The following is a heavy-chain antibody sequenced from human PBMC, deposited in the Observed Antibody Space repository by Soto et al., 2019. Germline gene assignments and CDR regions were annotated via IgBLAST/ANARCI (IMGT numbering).Heavy chain of an antibody. CDR1: GFTFSSYT. D-gene: IGHD2-15*01. V-gene: IGHV3-23*01. Sequence: GSRRLSCAASGFTFSSYTMAWVRQAPGKELEWVSSISGSGGSPYYADSVQGRFTISRDNYKNTVSLQMNSLRAEDTATYYCTKARCSGDTCYVPDYWGHGTLLTVS. J-gene: IGHJ4*01. CDR2: ISGSGGSP. CDR3: TKARCSGDTCYVPDY.